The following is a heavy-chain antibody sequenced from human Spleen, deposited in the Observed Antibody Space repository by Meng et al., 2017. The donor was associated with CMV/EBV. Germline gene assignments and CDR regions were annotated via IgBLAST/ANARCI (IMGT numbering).Heavy chain of an antibody. V-gene: IGHV3-30*02. CDR1: GFIFNRHG. Sequence: GGSLRLSCAASGFIFNRHGKHWVRQAPGKGLEWVAFIEDDGSNENYGDSVRGRFTISRDNSKNTLFLQMNSLRAEDTAVYLCAKDERVLIPTSGYLGHWGQGTPVTVSS. J-gene: IGHJ5*02. CDR3: AKDERVLIPTSGYLGH. D-gene: IGHD6-25*01. CDR2: IEDDGSNE.